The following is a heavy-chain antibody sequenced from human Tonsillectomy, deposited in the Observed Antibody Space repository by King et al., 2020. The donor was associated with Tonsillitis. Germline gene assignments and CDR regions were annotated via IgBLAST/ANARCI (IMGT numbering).Heavy chain of an antibody. CDR2: IDPSDSYT. CDR3: AGHAYSGEDY. Sequence: VQLVESGAEVKKPGESLRISCKGSGYSFTSFWISWVRQMPGKGLEWMGWIDPSDSYTNYSPSFQGHVTISADKSIITAYLQWGSLKASDTAMSYCAGHAYSGEDYWGQGTLVTVSS. J-gene: IGHJ4*02. CDR1: GYSFTSFW. D-gene: IGHD2-21*01. V-gene: IGHV5-10-1*03.